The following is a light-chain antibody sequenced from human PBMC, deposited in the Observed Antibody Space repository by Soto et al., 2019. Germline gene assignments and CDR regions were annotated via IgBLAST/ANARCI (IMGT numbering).Light chain of an antibody. CDR3: QPRSNWPPIT. J-gene: IGKJ5*01. V-gene: IGKV3-11*01. Sequence: EIVMTQSPATLSVSPGERATLSCRASQSVTSYLAWYHQTPGQAPRLLIYDVSNRATGIPARFSGSGSGTDFTLTISSLEPEDFAVYYCQPRSNWPPITFGQGTRLEI. CDR1: QSVTSY. CDR2: DVS.